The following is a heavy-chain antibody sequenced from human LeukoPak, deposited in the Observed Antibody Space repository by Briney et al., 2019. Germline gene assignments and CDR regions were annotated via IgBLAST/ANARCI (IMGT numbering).Heavy chain of an antibody. Sequence: SVKVSCKASGGTFSSYAISWVRQAPGQGLEWMGGIIPIFGTANYAQKFQGRVTITADKSTSTAYMELSSLRSEDTAVYYGARENYFAVSSGLAYYYYYYMDVWGKGTTVTVSS. J-gene: IGHJ6*03. CDR1: GGTFSSYA. V-gene: IGHV1-69*06. D-gene: IGHD1-7*01. CDR3: ARENYFAVSSGLAYYYYYYMDV. CDR2: IIPIFGTA.